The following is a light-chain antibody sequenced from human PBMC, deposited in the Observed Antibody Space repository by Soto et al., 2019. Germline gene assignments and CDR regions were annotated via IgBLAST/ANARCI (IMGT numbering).Light chain of an antibody. CDR2: WAS. J-gene: IGKJ2*01. V-gene: IGKV4-1*01. CDR3: QEYYNPTYT. Sequence: DIVMTQSPDSLAVSLGERATINCKSSQSLLYSSNNRDYLAWHQQQPGQPPKVLIYWASTRESGVPDRFSGSGSGTDFTLTISSLQAEAVAVYYCQEYYNPTYTFGQGTKLEIK. CDR1: QSLLYSSNNRDY.